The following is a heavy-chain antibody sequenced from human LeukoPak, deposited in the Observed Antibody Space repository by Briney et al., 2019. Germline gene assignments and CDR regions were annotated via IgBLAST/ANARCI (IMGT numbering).Heavy chain of an antibody. CDR1: GGSITSRGYS. CDR2: IYYGGSS. Sequence: SETLSLTCTVSGGSITSRGYSWGWIRQPPGKGLEWIGSIYYGGSSYYNPSLKSRVTISVDTSKNQFSLKLSSVTAADTAVYYCAGERDGYNWNWFDPWGQGTLVTVSS. J-gene: IGHJ5*02. D-gene: IGHD5-12*01. CDR3: AGERDGYNWNWFDP. V-gene: IGHV4-39*01.